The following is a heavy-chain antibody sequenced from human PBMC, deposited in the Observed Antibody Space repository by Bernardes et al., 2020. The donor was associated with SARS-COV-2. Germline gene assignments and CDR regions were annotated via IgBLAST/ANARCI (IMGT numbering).Heavy chain of an antibody. CDR2: ISHSSGYI. CDR1: GFTFSSYN. Sequence: AGSLILSCAASGFTFSSYNMNWVRQAPGQGLEWLSSISHSSGYIYDADSVKGRFTISRDNAKNSLYLQMNSLRVEDTAVYYCAGSSCGIDCYIGGLRSWDYGMDVWGQGTTVTVSS. J-gene: IGHJ6*02. CDR3: AGSSCGIDCYIGGLRSWDYGMDV. D-gene: IGHD2-21*02. V-gene: IGHV3-21*01.